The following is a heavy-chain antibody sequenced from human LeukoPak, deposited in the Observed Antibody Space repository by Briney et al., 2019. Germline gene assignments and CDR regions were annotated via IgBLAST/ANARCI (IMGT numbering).Heavy chain of an antibody. V-gene: IGHV4-59*10. CDR2: LYIGRDT. CDR1: GGSFSGYY. Sequence: SETLSLTCAVYGGSFSGYYWSWIRQPPRKRLEWIGRLYIGRDTDYNPSLKSRVTMSADTSNSQFSLRLTSVTAADTAVYYCARESLVFIGDGYFLDSLGPGTLITVSS. D-gene: IGHD2-21*01. J-gene: IGHJ4*02. CDR3: ARESLVFIGDGYFLDS.